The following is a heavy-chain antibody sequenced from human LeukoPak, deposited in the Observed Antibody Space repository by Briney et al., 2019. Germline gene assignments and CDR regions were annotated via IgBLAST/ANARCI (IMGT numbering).Heavy chain of an antibody. Sequence: ASVKVSCKASGYPFSDYYIHWVRQAPGQGLEWMGWINPDSGRTSYSQKFQGRVSMITDTSINTAYMKLNRLTSDNKAVHYSTRGTYYDSRGYSGVRLFDYWGQGTMVTVSS. CDR1: GYPFSDYY. CDR3: TRGTYYDSRGYSGVRLFDY. CDR2: INPDSGRT. V-gene: IGHV1-2*02. D-gene: IGHD3-22*01. J-gene: IGHJ4*02.